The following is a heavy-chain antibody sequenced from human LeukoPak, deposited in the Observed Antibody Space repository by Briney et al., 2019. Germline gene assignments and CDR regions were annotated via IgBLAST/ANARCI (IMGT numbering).Heavy chain of an antibody. Sequence: ASVKVSCKASGYTFTSYAMHWVRQAPGQRLEWMGWINAGNGNTKYSQKFQGRVTITRDTSASTAYMELSSLRSEDTAVYYCARSPGEADWFDPWGQGTLVTVSS. J-gene: IGHJ5*02. CDR1: GYTFTSYA. V-gene: IGHV1-3*01. CDR3: ARSPGEADWFDP. CDR2: INAGNGNT. D-gene: IGHD2-21*01.